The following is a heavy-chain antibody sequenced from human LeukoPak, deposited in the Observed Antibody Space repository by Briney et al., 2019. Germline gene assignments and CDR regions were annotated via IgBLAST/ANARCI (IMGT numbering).Heavy chain of an antibody. CDR2: IINSGGGT. CDR3: AKTGYVGYGGDYFAY. CDR1: GFTFSDYY. D-gene: IGHD2-2*03. V-gene: IGHV3-23*01. J-gene: IGHJ4*02. Sequence: PGGSLRLSCAASGFTFSDYYMSWIRQAPGKGLEWVSLIINSGGGTYYADSVKGRFIISRDNSKNTLYLQMNSLRVEDTAVYYCAKTGYVGYGGDYFAYWGQGTLVTVSS.